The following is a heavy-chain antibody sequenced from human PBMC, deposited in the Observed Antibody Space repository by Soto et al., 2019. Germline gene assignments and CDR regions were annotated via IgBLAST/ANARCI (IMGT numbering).Heavy chain of an antibody. J-gene: IGHJ5*02. D-gene: IGHD4-17*01. CDR3: ARLNFQTHGDQVWFDP. CDR2: MNPNSGNT. Sequence: QVQLVQSGAEVKKPGASVKVSCKASGYTFTSYDINWVRQATGQGLEWMGWMNPNSGNTGYAQKFQGRVTMTRNTTKSTAYMQLSSLGSEDTAVYYCARLNFQTHGDQVWFDPWGQGTLVTVSS. CDR1: GYTFTSYD. V-gene: IGHV1-8*01.